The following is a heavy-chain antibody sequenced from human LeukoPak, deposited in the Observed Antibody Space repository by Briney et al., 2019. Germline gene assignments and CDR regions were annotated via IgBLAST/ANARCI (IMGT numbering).Heavy chain of an antibody. CDR1: GYTFTSYG. V-gene: IGHV1-18*01. CDR2: ISAYNGNT. D-gene: IGHD3-22*01. Sequence: ASVKVSCKASGYTFTSYGISWVRQAPGQGIEWMGWISAYNGNTNYAQKLQGRVTMTTDTSTSTAYMELRSLRSDDTAVYYCARVLEYYYDSSGYPDYWGQGTLVTVSS. CDR3: ARVLEYYYDSSGYPDY. J-gene: IGHJ4*02.